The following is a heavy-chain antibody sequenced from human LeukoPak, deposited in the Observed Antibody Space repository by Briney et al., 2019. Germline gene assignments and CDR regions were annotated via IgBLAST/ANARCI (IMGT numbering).Heavy chain of an antibody. D-gene: IGHD4-11*01. J-gene: IGHJ4*02. Sequence: ASVKVSCKASGGTFSSYTISWVRQAPGQGLEWMGRIIPILGIANYAQKFQGRGTITADKSTSTAYMELSSLRSEDTAVYYCARGDPSHYDYSNYAGVWGQGTLVTVSS. V-gene: IGHV1-69*02. CDR1: GGTFSSYT. CDR3: ARGDPSHYDYSNYAGV. CDR2: IIPILGIA.